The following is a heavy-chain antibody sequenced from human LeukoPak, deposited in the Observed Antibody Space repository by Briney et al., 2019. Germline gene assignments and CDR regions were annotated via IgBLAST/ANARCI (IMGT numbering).Heavy chain of an antibody. D-gene: IGHD3-22*01. CDR2: ISWNSGSI. CDR3: AKSYYYDSSPFDY. V-gene: IGHV3-9*01. CDR1: GFTFDDYA. Sequence: GRSLRLSCAASGFTFDDYAMHWVRQAPGKGLESVSGISWNSGSIGYADSVKGRFTISRDNAKNSLYLQMNSLRAEDTALYYCAKSYYYDSSPFDYWGQGTLVTVSS. J-gene: IGHJ4*02.